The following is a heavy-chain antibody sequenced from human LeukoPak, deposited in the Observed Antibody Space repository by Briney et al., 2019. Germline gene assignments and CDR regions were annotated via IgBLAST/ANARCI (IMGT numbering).Heavy chain of an antibody. Sequence: SVKVSCKASGGTFSSYAISWVRQAPGQGLEWMGRIIPILGIANYAQKFQGRVTITADKSTSTAYMELSSLRSEDTAVYYCAREWQKVRGYSGYNYWGQGTLVTVSS. CDR1: GGTFSSYA. V-gene: IGHV1-69*04. D-gene: IGHD5-12*01. CDR2: IIPILGIA. CDR3: AREWQKVRGYSGYNY. J-gene: IGHJ4*02.